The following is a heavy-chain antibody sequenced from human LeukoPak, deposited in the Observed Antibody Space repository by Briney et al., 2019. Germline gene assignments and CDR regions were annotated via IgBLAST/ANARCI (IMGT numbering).Heavy chain of an antibody. J-gene: IGHJ6*02. CDR3: AREVAMVRGVHYYYYGMDV. Sequence: GGSLRLSCAASGFTFSTYAMHWVRQAPGKGLEWVAVIWYDGSNKYYADSVKGRFTISRDNSKNTLYLQMNSLRAEDTAVYYCAREVAMVRGVHYYYYGMDVWGQGTTVTVSS. V-gene: IGHV3-33*08. CDR1: GFTFSTYA. CDR2: IWYDGSNK. D-gene: IGHD3-10*01.